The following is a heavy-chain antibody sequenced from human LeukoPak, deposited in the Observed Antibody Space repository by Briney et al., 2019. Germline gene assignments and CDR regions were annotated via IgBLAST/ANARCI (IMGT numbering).Heavy chain of an antibody. CDR1: GYTFTGYY. V-gene: IGHV1-2*02. J-gene: IGHJ4*02. CDR3: ATQDRSWSGVDY. D-gene: IGHD6-13*01. Sequence: ASVKVSCKASGYTFTGYYMHWGRQAPGQGLEWRGWINPNSGGTNYAQKFEGRVTMTRDTSISTAYMELSRLRSDDTAVYYCATQDRSWSGVDYWGQGTLVTVSS. CDR2: INPNSGGT.